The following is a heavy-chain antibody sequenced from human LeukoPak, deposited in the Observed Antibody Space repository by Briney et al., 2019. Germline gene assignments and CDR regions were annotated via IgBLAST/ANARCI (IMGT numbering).Heavy chain of an antibody. V-gene: IGHV6-1*01. Sequence: SQTLSLTCAISGDTVSGNSTVWNWISPSQSRGLEWLGRTYYRSQWKNHYAESVRSRITINPDTSTNEFSLHLSSVTPEDTGVYYCARDAPGQSYFDHWGQGTLVTVSS. CDR2: TYYRSQWKN. J-gene: IGHJ4*02. CDR3: ARDAPGQSYFDH. D-gene: IGHD2-2*01. CDR1: GDTVSGNSTV.